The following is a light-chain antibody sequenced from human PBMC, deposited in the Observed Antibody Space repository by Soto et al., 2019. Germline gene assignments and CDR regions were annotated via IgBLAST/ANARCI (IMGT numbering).Light chain of an antibody. V-gene: IGKV3-20*01. CDR2: GAS. Sequence: EIVLTQFPGTLSLSPGERATVSCRASQSVSSAYLAWYQQKPGQAPRLLISGASSRATGIPDRFSGSGSETDFTLTISRLEPEDFAVYYCHQYGSSPRTFGQGTEVEIK. CDR1: QSVSSAY. CDR3: HQYGSSPRT. J-gene: IGKJ1*01.